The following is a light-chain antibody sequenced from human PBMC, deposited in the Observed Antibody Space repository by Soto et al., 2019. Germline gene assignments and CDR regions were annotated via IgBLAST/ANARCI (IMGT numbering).Light chain of an antibody. V-gene: IGKV3-20*01. CDR3: QQYGTSPGT. Sequence: IVLTQSPGPLSLSPGERATLACRAIQSVRSTYLAWYQQKPGQAPRLLIYGASSRATGIPDRFSGSGSGTAFTLTITRLEPEDFAVFYCQQYGTSPGTFGQGTKLEIK. CDR2: GAS. CDR1: QSVRSTY. J-gene: IGKJ2*01.